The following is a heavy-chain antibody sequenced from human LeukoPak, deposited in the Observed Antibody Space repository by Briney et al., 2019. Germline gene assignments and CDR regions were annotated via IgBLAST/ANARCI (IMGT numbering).Heavy chain of an antibody. V-gene: IGHV3-48*02. CDR1: GFTFSSYA. CDR3: ARGEATLDF. Sequence: GGSLRLSCAASGFTFSSYAMNWVRQATGEGLEWVSYISGSSRTIYYADSVKGRLTISRDNAKNSLYLQMNGLRDEDMAVYYCARGEATLDFWGQETLVTVSS. D-gene: IGHD1-26*01. J-gene: IGHJ4*02. CDR2: ISGSSRTI.